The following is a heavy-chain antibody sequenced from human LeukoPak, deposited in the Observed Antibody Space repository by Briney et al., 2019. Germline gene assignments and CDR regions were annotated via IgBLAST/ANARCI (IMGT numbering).Heavy chain of an antibody. Sequence: SETLSLICAVYGGSFSGYYWSWIRQPPGKGLGWIGEINHSGSTNYNPSLKSRVTISVDTSKNQFSLKLSSVTAADTAVYYCARGRSVPAAARKYYYYYMDVWGKGTTVTVSS. CDR2: INHSGST. D-gene: IGHD2-2*01. CDR1: GGSFSGYY. J-gene: IGHJ6*03. V-gene: IGHV4-34*01. CDR3: ARGRSVPAAARKYYYYYMDV.